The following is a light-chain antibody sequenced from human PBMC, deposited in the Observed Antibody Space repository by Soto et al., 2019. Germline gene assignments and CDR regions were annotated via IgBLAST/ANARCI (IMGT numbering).Light chain of an antibody. CDR2: EVS. CDR1: SSDVGGYNY. J-gene: IGLJ1*01. Sequence: QSVLTQPASVSGSPGQSITISCTGTSSDVGGYNYVSWYQQHPGKAPKLMIYEVSNRPSRVSNRFSGSKSGNTASLTISGLQAEDEAYYYCSSYTRSSTSYVFGTGTKLTVL. V-gene: IGLV2-14*01. CDR3: SSYTRSSTSYV.